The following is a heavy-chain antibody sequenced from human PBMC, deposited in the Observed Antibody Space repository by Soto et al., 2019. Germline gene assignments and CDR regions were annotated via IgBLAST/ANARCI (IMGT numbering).Heavy chain of an antibody. CDR3: ARAPVGLDTISYFDY. V-gene: IGHV4-30-2*05. CDR2: IYNGGST. J-gene: IGHJ4*02. D-gene: IGHD3-3*01. Sequence: TLSRNCTVSGGAIYSGGYRWTWIRRPPGKGLEWIGYIYNGGSTYYRPSLESRMHMSLDATRNHYSLRLTSVTAADTAVYFCARAPVGLDTISYFDYWGQGKLVTVSS. CDR1: GGAIYSGGYR.